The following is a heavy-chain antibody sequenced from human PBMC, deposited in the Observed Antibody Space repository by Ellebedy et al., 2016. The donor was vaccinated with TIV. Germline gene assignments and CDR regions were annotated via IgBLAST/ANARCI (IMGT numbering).Heavy chain of an antibody. CDR3: SRGWSTPDS. V-gene: IGHV3-21*06. CDR1: GFTFSNYN. Sequence: GEFLKISCVASGFTFSNYNMNWVRQSPGKGLEWVSSIRSTGSDKYYAESVKGRFTISRDNAQDTLFLQMNSLRAEDTAGYFCSRGWSTPDSWGQGTLVIVSS. D-gene: IGHD2-15*01. CDR2: IRSTGSDK. J-gene: IGHJ4*02.